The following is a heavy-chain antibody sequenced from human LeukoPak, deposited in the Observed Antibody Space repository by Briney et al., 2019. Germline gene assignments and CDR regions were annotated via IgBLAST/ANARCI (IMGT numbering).Heavy chain of an antibody. J-gene: IGHJ4*02. CDR1: GFTFSSYG. Sequence: PGGSLRLSCAASGFTFSSYGMHWVRQAPGKGLEWVAVIWYDGSNKYYADSVKGRFTISRDNSKNTLYLQMNSLRAEDTAVYYCARDSYSDVDTAMVGYWGQGTLVTVSS. V-gene: IGHV3-33*01. D-gene: IGHD5-18*01. CDR2: IWYDGSNK. CDR3: ARDSYSDVDTAMVGY.